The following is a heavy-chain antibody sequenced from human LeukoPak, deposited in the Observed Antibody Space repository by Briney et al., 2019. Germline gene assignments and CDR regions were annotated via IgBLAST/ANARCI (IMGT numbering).Heavy chain of an antibody. V-gene: IGHV1-2*02. CDR3: SRRGALGTPDYYYYGLDV. D-gene: IGHD7-27*01. CDR2: SNPNIGGT. CDR1: GYTFTGYY. Sequence: ASVKVSCKASGYTFTGYYMHWVRRAPGQGLEWMGWSNPNIGGTNYAQKFLGRVTMTRDTSISTAYMALNSLRSDATAAYYFSRRGALGTPDYYYYGLDVWGQGTTVT. J-gene: IGHJ6*02.